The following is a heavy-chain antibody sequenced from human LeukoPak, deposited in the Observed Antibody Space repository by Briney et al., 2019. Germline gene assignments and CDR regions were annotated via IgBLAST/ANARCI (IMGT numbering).Heavy chain of an antibody. CDR3: ARFRTWGDKAFDY. D-gene: IGHD2-21*02. V-gene: IGHV3-23*01. CDR1: GFTVTRSS. J-gene: IGHJ4*02. Sequence: PGGSLRLSCAASGFTVTRSSISWVRQAPGKGLEWVSAITPGVGSTHYADSVEGRFTISRDSAKNSLYLQMNSLRAEDAAVYYCARFRTWGDKAFDYWGQGTLVTVSS. CDR2: ITPGVGST.